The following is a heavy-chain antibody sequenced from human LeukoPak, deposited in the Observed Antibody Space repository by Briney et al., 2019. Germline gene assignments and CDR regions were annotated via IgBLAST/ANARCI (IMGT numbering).Heavy chain of an antibody. D-gene: IGHD1-26*01. CDR2: ISWNSGSI. Sequence: GGSLRLSCAASGFTFDDYAMHWVRQAPGKGLEWVSGISWNSGSIGYADSVKGRFTISRDNAKNSLYLQMNSLGAEDTALYYCAKGQWELPHDAFDIWGQGTMVTVSS. CDR1: GFTFDDYA. CDR3: AKGQWELPHDAFDI. J-gene: IGHJ3*02. V-gene: IGHV3-9*01.